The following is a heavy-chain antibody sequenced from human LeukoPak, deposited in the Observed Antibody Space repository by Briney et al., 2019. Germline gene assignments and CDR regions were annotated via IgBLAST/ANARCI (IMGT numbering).Heavy chain of an antibody. D-gene: IGHD2-2*01. CDR3: AKVPRTTSAFLDY. CDR1: GGTFSSYA. CDR2: ISGSGGST. V-gene: IGHV3-23*01. Sequence: SCKASGGTFSSYAMSWVRQAPGKGLEWVSAISGSGGSTYYADSVKGRFTISRDNSKNTLYLQMNSLTAEDTAVYFCAKVPRTTSAFLDYWGQGTLVTVSS. J-gene: IGHJ4*02.